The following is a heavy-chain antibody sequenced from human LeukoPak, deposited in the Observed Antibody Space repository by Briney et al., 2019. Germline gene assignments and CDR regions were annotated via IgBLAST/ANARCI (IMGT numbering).Heavy chain of an antibody. D-gene: IGHD5-12*01. CDR1: GYTFTGYY. CDR3: ASSGNDSGYGPDFDY. Sequence: ASVKVSCKASGYTFTGYYMHWVRQSPGQGLEWMGWINPSSGDTEYAQKFQGRVTMTRDTSISTAYMELSSLRSEDTAVYYCASSGNDSGYGPDFDYWGQGTLVTVSS. J-gene: IGHJ4*02. V-gene: IGHV1-2*02. CDR2: INPSSGDT.